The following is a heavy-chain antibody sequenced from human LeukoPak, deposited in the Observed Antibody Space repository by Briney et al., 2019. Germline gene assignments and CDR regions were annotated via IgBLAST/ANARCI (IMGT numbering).Heavy chain of an antibody. V-gene: IGHV3-53*01. CDR3: AKGRDSVAPGTRTPDY. J-gene: IGHJ4*02. CDR2: IYSGGST. D-gene: IGHD6-19*01. Sequence: SGGSLRLSCAASGFSVSSNYMSWVRQAPGKGLEWVSAIYSGGSTYYADSVKGRFTISRDNSRNTLYLQMNSLRIEDTASYYCAKGRDSVAPGTRTPDYWGQGTLVTVSS. CDR1: GFSVSSNY.